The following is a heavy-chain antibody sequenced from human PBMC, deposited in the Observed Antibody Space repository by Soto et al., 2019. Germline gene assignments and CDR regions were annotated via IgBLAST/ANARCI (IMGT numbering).Heavy chain of an antibody. J-gene: IGHJ3*02. CDR2: IYYSGST. Sequence: QVQLQESGPGLVKPSETLSLTCTVSGGSMSSYYWSWIRQPPGKGLEWIGYIYYSGSTNYNPSLERRVTISVDTSKKQFSRRLSSVTAADTAVYYCARHFYSGQYRRTFDTWGQGTMVTVSS. V-gene: IGHV4-59*08. CDR1: GGSMSSYY. D-gene: IGHD1-26*01. CDR3: ARHFYSGQYRRTFDT.